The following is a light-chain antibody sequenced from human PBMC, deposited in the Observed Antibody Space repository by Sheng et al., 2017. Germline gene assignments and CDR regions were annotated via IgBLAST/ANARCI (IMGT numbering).Light chain of an antibody. V-gene: IGLV1-40*01. CDR3: SSYTSSTTPYV. CDR1: TSYTGAGHD. J-gene: IGLJ1*01. Sequence: QSALTQPPSVSGAPGQRVTISCTGSTSYTGAGHDVHWYQHLPGTAPKLVIYDTSNRPSGVPDRFSGSKSGTSASLTITGLQAEDEADYYCSSYTSSTTPYVFGTGTKVTVL. CDR2: DTS.